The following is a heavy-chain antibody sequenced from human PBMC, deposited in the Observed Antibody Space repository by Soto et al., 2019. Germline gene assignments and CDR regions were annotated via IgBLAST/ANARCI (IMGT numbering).Heavy chain of an antibody. CDR3: ARRGDQIYLNAFDI. Sequence: QVQLVQSGAEVKKPGSSVKVSCRASGGTFSTYTFTWVRQAPGQGLEWMGGIIPIFTTATYAQKFQGRVTITADESTSTAYMELSSLKSEDTAVYYCARRGDQIYLNAFDIWGQGTMVTVSS. V-gene: IGHV1-69*01. CDR1: GGTFSTYT. J-gene: IGHJ3*02. CDR2: IIPIFTTA. D-gene: IGHD2-2*02.